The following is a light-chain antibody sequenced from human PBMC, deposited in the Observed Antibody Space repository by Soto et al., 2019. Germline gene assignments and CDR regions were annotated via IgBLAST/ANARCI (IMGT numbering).Light chain of an antibody. V-gene: IGKV3-20*01. CDR2: GAS. CDR3: QLYGSSPRFT. CDR1: QSVRSNS. Sequence: EIVLTQSPGTLSLSPGERATLSCRASQSVRSNSFAWYQQKPGQASRLLIYGASSMAPRIPVRFRGSGSGTDFSLTFSRLETDDFIMYYCQLYGSSPRFTFGPDAKVDIK. J-gene: IGKJ3*01.